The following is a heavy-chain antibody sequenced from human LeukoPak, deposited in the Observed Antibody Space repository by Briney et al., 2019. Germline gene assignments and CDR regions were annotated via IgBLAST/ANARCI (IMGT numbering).Heavy chain of an antibody. CDR1: GGSISGYY. Sequence: SETLSLTCTVSGGSISGYYWSWIRQPPGKGLEWIGYIFYIGRTNYNPSLKSRVTISIDTSKNQFSLRLSSVTAADTAVYYCARMGFCTSATCPYYFDYWGQGTLVTVSS. D-gene: IGHD2-2*01. V-gene: IGHV4-59*01. J-gene: IGHJ4*02. CDR2: IFYIGRT. CDR3: ARMGFCTSATCPYYFDY.